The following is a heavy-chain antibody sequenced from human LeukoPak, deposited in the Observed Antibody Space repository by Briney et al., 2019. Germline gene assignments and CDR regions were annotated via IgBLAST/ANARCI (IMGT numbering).Heavy chain of an antibody. V-gene: IGHV1-2*02. Sequence: ASVKVSCKAPGYTFTGYYMHWVRQAPGQGLEWMGWINPNSGGTNYAQKFQGRATMTRDTSISTAYMELSRLRSDDTAVYYCARFPLGSSGGDYWGQGTLVTVSS. CDR2: INPNSGGT. CDR3: ARFPLGSSGGDY. D-gene: IGHD2-15*01. J-gene: IGHJ4*02. CDR1: GYTFTGYY.